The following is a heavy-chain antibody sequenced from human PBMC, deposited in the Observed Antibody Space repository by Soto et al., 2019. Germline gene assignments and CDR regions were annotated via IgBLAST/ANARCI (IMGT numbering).Heavy chain of an antibody. Sequence: QVQLVPSGAEVKKPGSSVKVSCKASGGTFSGYAITWVRQAPGQGLEWMGGFIPIFETTNYAQNFQGRVTITADKSTRTAYMKLSSLRSEDTAVYSCSRESSGYFGSGMDGWGQGTTVTVSS. CDR1: GGTFSGYA. CDR2: FIPIFETT. D-gene: IGHD6-19*01. J-gene: IGHJ6*02. V-gene: IGHV1-69*06. CDR3: SRESSGYFGSGMDG.